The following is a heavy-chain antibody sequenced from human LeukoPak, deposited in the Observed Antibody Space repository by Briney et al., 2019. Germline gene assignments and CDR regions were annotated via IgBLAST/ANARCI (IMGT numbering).Heavy chain of an antibody. CDR1: GFTFDDYA. CDR3: AKDKSDGGATEYFQH. J-gene: IGHJ1*01. D-gene: IGHD2-21*01. CDR2: ISGDGGST. V-gene: IGHV3-43*02. Sequence: GESLRLSCAASGFTFDDYAMHWVRQAPGKGLEWFSLISGDGGSTSYADSVKGRFTISRDSSKKSLYLQMNSLRTEDTALYYCAKDKSDGGATEYFQHWGQGTLVTVTS.